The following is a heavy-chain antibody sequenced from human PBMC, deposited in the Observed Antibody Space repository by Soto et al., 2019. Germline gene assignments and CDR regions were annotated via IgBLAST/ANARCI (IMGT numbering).Heavy chain of an antibody. CDR3: AREYGFGMNGFDP. D-gene: IGHD3-16*01. CDR2: VYSSGST. V-gene: IGHV4-4*07. CDR1: CGSITSYY. Sequence: SETLSLTCTVSCGSITSYYWRWIRQPAGRGLEWIGRVYSSGSTNYNTSLKSRVTMSVDKSKNQFSLKLSSVTAADTAVYYCAREYGFGMNGFDPWGQGTWVPVPQ. J-gene: IGHJ5*02.